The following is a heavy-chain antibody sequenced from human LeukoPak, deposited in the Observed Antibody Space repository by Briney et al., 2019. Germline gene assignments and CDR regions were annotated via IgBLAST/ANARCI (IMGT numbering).Heavy chain of an antibody. Sequence: GGSLRLSCAASDFTSSDYTMNWFRQFPGKGLEGVPGIGVSDDSTYYADSVKGRFTISRDTSNNMLYLQMNSLRAEDTAVYYCARDRYCVSTNCPYDCWGQGTPVTVSS. CDR1: DFTSSDYT. V-gene: IGHV3-23*01. D-gene: IGHD2-2*01. J-gene: IGHJ4*02. CDR2: IGVSDDST. CDR3: ARDRYCVSTNCPYDC.